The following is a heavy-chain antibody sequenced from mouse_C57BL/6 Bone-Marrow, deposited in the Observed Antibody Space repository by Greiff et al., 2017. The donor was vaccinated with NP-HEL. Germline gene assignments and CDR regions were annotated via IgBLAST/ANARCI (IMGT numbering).Heavy chain of an antibody. V-gene: IGHV1-82*01. Sequence: QVQLQQSGPELVKPGASVKISCKASGYAFSSSWMNWVKQRPGKGLEWIGRIYPGDGDTNYNGKFKGKATLTADTSSSTAYMQLSSLTSEDSAVYFCARGDYYGSRDGAMDYWGQGTSVTVAS. CDR3: ARGDYYGSRDGAMDY. CDR2: IYPGDGDT. J-gene: IGHJ4*01. CDR1: GYAFSSSW. D-gene: IGHD1-1*01.